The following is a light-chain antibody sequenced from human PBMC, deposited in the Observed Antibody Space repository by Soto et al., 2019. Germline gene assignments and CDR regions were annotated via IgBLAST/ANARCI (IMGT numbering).Light chain of an antibody. J-gene: IGKJ4*01. V-gene: IGKV1-9*01. Sequence: DIPLTQSPSFLSASVGDRVTITCRASQGISGYLAWYQQKPGKAPELLIYTASTLQSGVPLRFSGRGSGTEFTLTISGLQPEAFATYYCQQLNSYPYTFGGGTEVEIK. CDR1: QGISGY. CDR3: QQLNSYPYT. CDR2: TAS.